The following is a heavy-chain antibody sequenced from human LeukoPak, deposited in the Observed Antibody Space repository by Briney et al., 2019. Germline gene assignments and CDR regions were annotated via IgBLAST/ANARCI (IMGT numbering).Heavy chain of an antibody. V-gene: IGHV3-23*01. Sequence: GGSLRLSCAASGFTFSSYGMSWVRQAPGKGLEWVSAISGSGGSTYYVDSVKGRFTISRDNSKNTLYLQMNSLRAEDTAVYYCAKDLYDSSGYYYFTTPQNFPYWGQGTLVTVSS. CDR1: GFTFSSYG. D-gene: IGHD3-22*01. CDR2: ISGSGGST. J-gene: IGHJ4*02. CDR3: AKDLYDSSGYYYFTTPQNFPY.